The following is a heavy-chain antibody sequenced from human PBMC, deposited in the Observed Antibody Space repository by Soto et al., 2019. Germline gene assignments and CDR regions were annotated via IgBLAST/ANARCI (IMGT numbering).Heavy chain of an antibody. CDR2: IYYSGST. V-gene: IGHV4-59*12. J-gene: IGHJ6*02. D-gene: IGHD3-10*01. Sequence: SETLSLTCTVSGGSISSYYWSWIRQPPGKGLEWIGYIYYSGSTNYNPSLKSRVTISVDTSKNQFSLKLSSVTAADTAVYYCASLLMVRGVRNYYYYGMDVWGQGTTVTVSS. CDR3: ASLLMVRGVRNYYYYGMDV. CDR1: GGSISSYY.